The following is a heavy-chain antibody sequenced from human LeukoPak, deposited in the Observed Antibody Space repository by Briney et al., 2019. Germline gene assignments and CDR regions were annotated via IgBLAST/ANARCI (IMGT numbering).Heavy chain of an antibody. V-gene: IGHV3-23*01. CDR3: ARDRARVSDY. CDR2: ISGSGGST. J-gene: IGHJ4*02. CDR1: GFTFSSYA. Sequence: GGSLRLSCAASGFTFSSYAMSWVRQAPGKGLEWVSAISGSGGSTYYADSVKGRFTISRDNSKNTLYLQMNSLRVEDTAIYYCARDRARVSDYWGQGTLVTVSS.